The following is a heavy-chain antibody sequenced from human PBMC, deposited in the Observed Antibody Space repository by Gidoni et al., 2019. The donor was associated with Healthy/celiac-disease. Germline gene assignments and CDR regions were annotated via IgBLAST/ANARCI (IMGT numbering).Heavy chain of an antibody. J-gene: IGHJ4*02. CDR1: GFPFRSYS. V-gene: IGHV3-21*01. CDR2: ISSSSSYI. Sequence: EVQLVESGGGLVKPGGSLRLYCPAPGFPFRSYSVNWVRQAPGKGLEWVSSISSSSSYIYYADSVKGRFTISRDNAKNSLYLQMNSLRAEDTAVYYCASSRGDRYYFDYWGQGTLVTVSS. D-gene: IGHD2-2*01. CDR3: ASSRGDRYYFDY.